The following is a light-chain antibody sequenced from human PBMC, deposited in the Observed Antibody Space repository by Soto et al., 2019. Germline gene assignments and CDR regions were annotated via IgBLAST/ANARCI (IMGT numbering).Light chain of an antibody. V-gene: IGKV3-11*01. Sequence: EVVLTQFPATLSLSPGERATLSCRASQSISTYVGWYQQKPGQAPRLLIYDASIRATGIPDRFSGSGSGTDFTLTISSLEPEDFAIYYCQEHANWRRFSFGPGTKVDIK. CDR1: QSISTY. CDR2: DAS. CDR3: QEHANWRRFS. J-gene: IGKJ3*01.